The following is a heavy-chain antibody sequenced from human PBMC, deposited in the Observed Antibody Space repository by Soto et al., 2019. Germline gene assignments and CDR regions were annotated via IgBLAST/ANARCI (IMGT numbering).Heavy chain of an antibody. J-gene: IGHJ6*02. CDR1: GFTFDDYA. V-gene: IGHV3-43D*04. CDR3: AKAYCSSTSCDRYYYYGMDV. CDR2: ISWDGGST. D-gene: IGHD2-2*01. Sequence: GGSLRLSCAASGFTFDDYAMHWVRQAPGKGLEWVSLISWDGGSTYYADSVKGRFTISRDNSKNSLYLQMNSLRAEDTALYYYAKAYCSSTSCDRYYYYGMDVWRQGTTVTVSS.